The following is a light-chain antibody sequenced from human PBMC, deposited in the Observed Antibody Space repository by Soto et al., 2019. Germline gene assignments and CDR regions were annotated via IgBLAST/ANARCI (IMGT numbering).Light chain of an antibody. Sequence: QSVLTQPPSASGSPGQSVTISCSGTSSDVGGYDSVSWYQHHPGKVPKLIIFDVDKWPSGVPDRFSGFKSGNTASLTVSGLRAEDEADHYCSSYAGSNTFVFGTGTKVTVL. V-gene: IGLV2-8*01. CDR2: DVD. J-gene: IGLJ1*01. CDR1: SSDVGGYDS. CDR3: SSYAGSNTFV.